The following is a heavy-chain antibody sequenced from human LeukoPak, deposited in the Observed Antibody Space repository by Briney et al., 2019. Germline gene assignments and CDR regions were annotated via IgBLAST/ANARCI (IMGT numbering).Heavy chain of an antibody. J-gene: IGHJ6*03. CDR3: ARDRGEYYYYYYYMDV. D-gene: IGHD3-10*01. V-gene: IGHV3-66*02. Sequence: PGGSLRLSCAASRFTVSSNYMSWVRQAPGKGLEWVSVIYSGGSTYYADSVKGRFTISRDNSKNTLYLQMNSLRAEDTAVYYCARDRGEYYYYYYYMDVWGKGTTVTVSS. CDR1: RFTVSSNY. CDR2: IYSGGST.